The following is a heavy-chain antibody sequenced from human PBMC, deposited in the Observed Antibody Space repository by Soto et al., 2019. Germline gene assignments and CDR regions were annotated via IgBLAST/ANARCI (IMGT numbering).Heavy chain of an antibody. CDR2: IYYSGST. J-gene: IGHJ6*03. D-gene: IGHD2-2*02. V-gene: IGHV4-61*08. CDR1: GGSISSGGYY. CDR3: ARVVVPAAIAYMDV. Sequence: SETLSLTCTVSGGSISSGGYYWSWIRQPPGKGLEWIGYIYYSGSTNYNPSLKSRVTISVDTSKNQFSLKLSSVTAADTAVYYCARVVVPAAIAYMDVWGKGTTVTVSS.